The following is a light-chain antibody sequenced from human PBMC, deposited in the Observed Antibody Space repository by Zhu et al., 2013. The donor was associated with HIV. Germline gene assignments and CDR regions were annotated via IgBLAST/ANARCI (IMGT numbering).Light chain of an antibody. J-gene: IGKJ1*01. Sequence: EIVLTQSPGTLSLSPGERATLSCRASQSVSSGNLAWYQQKPGQAPRLLIYDASSRATGIPDRFSGSGSGTDFTLTISRLEPEDFAVYYCQQYNNWPRTFGQGTKVEIK. CDR2: DAS. V-gene: IGKV3-20*01. CDR1: QSVSSGN. CDR3: QQYNNWPRT.